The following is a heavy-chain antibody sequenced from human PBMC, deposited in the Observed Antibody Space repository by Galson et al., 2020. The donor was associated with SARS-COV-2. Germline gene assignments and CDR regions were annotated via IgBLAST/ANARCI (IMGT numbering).Heavy chain of an antibody. D-gene: IGHD6-13*01. CDR3: ARDRISAPDDFDY. CDR2: GDM. Sequence: GDMKYKEKFQGRVSMTRDTSISTAYLELSRLTPDDTAVYYCARDRISAPDDFDYWGQGTLVTVSS. J-gene: IGHJ4*02. V-gene: IGHV1-2*02.